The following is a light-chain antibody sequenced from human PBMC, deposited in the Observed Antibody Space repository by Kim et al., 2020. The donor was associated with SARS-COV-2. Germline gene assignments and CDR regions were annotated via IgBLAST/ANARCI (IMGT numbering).Light chain of an antibody. Sequence: PVPAASVTCSGHGVGDKYVCWYQQKPTPSPVLVFYQDNRGPSGTPGVFAGSNAGNASTLTISGNQALDEADYYCQAWDSSTSSWVFGGGTQLTVL. CDR1: GVGDKY. J-gene: IGLJ3*02. CDR2: QDN. V-gene: IGLV3-1*01. CDR3: QAWDSSTSSWV.